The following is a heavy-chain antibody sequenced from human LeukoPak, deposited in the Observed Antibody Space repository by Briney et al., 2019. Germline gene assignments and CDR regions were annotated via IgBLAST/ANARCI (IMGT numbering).Heavy chain of an antibody. V-gene: IGHV5-51*01. CDR1: GYKLTNNW. J-gene: IGHJ4*02. CDR2: IYPGYSDG. Sequence: GESLKISCKISGYKLTNNWIGWVRQVPGKGLEWMGLIYPGYSDGKYSPSFQGQVTLSVDASISTAYLHLSGLRASDTAIYYCLRFALTNSLDFRGQGTLVTV. D-gene: IGHD1-14*01. CDR3: LRFALTNSLDF.